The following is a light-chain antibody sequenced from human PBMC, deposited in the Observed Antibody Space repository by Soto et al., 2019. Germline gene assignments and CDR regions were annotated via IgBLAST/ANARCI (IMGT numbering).Light chain of an antibody. Sequence: QSVLTQPPSVSGAPGQRVTISCTESSSNIGAGYDVHWYQQLPGTAPKLLIYGNSNRPSGVPDRFSGSKSGTSASLAITGLQAEDGADYYCQSYDSSLSGWVFGGGTKPTVL. CDR1: SSNIGAGYD. CDR3: QSYDSSLSGWV. CDR2: GNS. V-gene: IGLV1-40*01. J-gene: IGLJ3*02.